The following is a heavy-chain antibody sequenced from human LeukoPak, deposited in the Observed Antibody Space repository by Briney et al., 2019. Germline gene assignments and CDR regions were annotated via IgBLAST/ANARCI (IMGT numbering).Heavy chain of an antibody. CDR3: ARERYYYDSSGYYLYYFDY. Sequence: GASVKVSRKASGYTFTGYYMHWVRQAPGQGLEWMGWINPNSGGTNYAQKFQGRVTMTRDTSISTAYMELSRLRSDDTAVYYCARERYYYDSSGYYLYYFDYWGQGTLVTVSS. D-gene: IGHD3-22*01. CDR1: GYTFTGYY. J-gene: IGHJ4*02. V-gene: IGHV1-2*02. CDR2: INPNSGGT.